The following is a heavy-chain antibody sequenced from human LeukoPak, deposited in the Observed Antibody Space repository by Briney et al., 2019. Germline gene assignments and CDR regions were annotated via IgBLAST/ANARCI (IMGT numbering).Heavy chain of an antibody. J-gene: IGHJ4*02. V-gene: IGHV3-48*03. D-gene: IGHD4-17*01. CDR2: ISSSGSTI. CDR3: ARWNDYGETFDY. Sequence: PGGSLRLSCAASGFTFSSYEMNWVRQAPGKGLXLVSYISSSGSTIYYADSVKGRFTISRDNAKNSLYLQMNSLRAEDTAVYYCARWNDYGETFDYWGQGTLVTVSS. CDR1: GFTFSSYE.